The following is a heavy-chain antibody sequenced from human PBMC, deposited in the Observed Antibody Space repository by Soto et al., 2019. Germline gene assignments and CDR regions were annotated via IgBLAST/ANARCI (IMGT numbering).Heavy chain of an antibody. D-gene: IGHD3-10*01. V-gene: IGHV4-34*01. CDR2: INHSGST. CDR1: GGSFSGYY. J-gene: IGHJ4*02. CDR3: ATGVRGVLFDY. Sequence: SETLSLTCAVYGGSFSGYYWIRQPPGKGLEWIGGINHSGSTNYNPSLKSRVTISVDTSKNQFSLKLSSVTAADTAVYYCATGVRGVLFDYWGQGTLVTVSS.